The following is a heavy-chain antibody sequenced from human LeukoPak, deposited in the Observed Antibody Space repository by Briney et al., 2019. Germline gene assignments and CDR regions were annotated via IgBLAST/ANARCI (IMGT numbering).Heavy chain of an antibody. V-gene: IGHV3-23*01. CDR1: GFTFSSYA. D-gene: IGHD7-27*01. CDR2: ISGSGGST. J-gene: IGHJ4*02. Sequence: PGGSLRLSCAASGFTFSSYAMSWVRQAPGKGLEWVSAISGSGGSTYYADSVKGRFTISRDNSKTTLYLQLNSLRAEDTAVYYCAKGRLGIRERALYYWGQGTLVTVSS. CDR3: AKGRLGIRERALYY.